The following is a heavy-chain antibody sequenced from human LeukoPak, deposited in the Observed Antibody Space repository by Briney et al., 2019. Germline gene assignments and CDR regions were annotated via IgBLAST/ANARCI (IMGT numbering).Heavy chain of an antibody. CDR3: ARDRGPYCSGGSCFDY. D-gene: IGHD2-15*01. CDR2: IYNTGST. CDR1: GGSISSYH. V-gene: IGHV4-4*07. J-gene: IGHJ4*02. Sequence: SETLSLICNVSGGSISSYHWSWIRQPAGKGLEWIGRIYNTGSTNYNPSLKSRVTLSLDTSKNQVSLKLSSVTAADTAAYFCARDRGPYCSGGSCFDYWGQGILVTVSS.